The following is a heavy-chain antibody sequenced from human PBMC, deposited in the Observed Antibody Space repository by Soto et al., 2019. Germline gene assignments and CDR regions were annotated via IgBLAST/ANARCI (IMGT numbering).Heavy chain of an antibody. CDR3: AKSPSTTRTLIDF. Sequence: GSLRLSCAASAFTFTNDAMSWVRQAPGKGLEWVSSISGSGGSTYYADSVQGRFTISRDNSNNTLYLQMDSLRAEDTAVYYCAKSPSTTRTLIDFWGQGTLVTVSS. CDR2: ISGSGGST. D-gene: IGHD5-12*01. CDR1: AFTFTNDA. V-gene: IGHV3-23*01. J-gene: IGHJ4*02.